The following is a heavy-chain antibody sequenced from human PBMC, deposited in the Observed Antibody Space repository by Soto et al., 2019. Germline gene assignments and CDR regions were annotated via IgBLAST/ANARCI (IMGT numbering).Heavy chain of an antibody. J-gene: IGHJ4*02. D-gene: IGHD6-13*01. V-gene: IGHV1-69*01. CDR2: TIQVSGTA. CDR3: ASSYGTSWYGDW. CDR1: GGTFTNYA. Sequence: QVQLVQSGAEVKKPGSSVKVSCRASGGTFTNYAVTWVRQAPGQGLEWMGGTIQVSGTANYAQQFQGRVRITADEATNTVYMELSSLRSEDTAMYYCASSYGTSWYGDWWGQGTLVTVSS.